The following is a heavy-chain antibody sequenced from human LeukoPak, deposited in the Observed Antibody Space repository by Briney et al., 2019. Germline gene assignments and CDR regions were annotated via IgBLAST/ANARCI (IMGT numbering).Heavy chain of an antibody. CDR3: AKEGDILTGYDYYFDY. V-gene: IGHV3-23*01. CDR1: GFTFSGYA. J-gene: IGHJ4*02. CDR2: ISGSGGST. Sequence: GGSLRLSCAASGFTFSGYAMSWVRQAPGKGLEWVSAISGSGGSTYYADSVKGRFTISRDNSKNTLYLQMNSLRAEDTAVYYCAKEGDILTGYDYYFDYWGQGTLVTVSS. D-gene: IGHD3-9*01.